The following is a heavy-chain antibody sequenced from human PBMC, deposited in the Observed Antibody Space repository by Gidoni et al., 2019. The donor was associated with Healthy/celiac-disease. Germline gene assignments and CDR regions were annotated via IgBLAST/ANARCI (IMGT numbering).Heavy chain of an antibody. CDR3: ARDHSGSYRPDSVFDY. D-gene: IGHD1-26*01. CDR2: INAGNGNT. J-gene: IGHJ4*02. V-gene: IGHV1-3*01. CDR1: GYTFTSYA. Sequence: QVQLVQSGAEVKKPGASVKVSCKASGYTFTSYAMHWVRQAPGQRLEWMGWINAGNGNTKYSQKFQGRVTITRDTSASTAYMELSSLRSEDTAVYYCARDHSGSYRPDSVFDYWGQGTLVTVSS.